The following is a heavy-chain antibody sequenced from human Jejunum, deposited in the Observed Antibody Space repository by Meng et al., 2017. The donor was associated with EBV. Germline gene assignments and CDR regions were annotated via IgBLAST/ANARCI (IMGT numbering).Heavy chain of an antibody. CDR2: IIPVFGTA. CDR3: ARLFCGDDCFSTYYFDS. Sequence: QVERVASGDEVKKPGSLVKPSCKASGDTFTSHGVGWVRLAPGQGPEWLGGIIPVFGTANYPLRFQDRVTITADKSTNTGYMELGGLRSDDTAVYYCARLFCGDDCFSTYYFDSWGQGTLVTVSS. V-gene: IGHV1-69*06. J-gene: IGHJ4*02. D-gene: IGHD2-21*01. CDR1: GDTFTSHG.